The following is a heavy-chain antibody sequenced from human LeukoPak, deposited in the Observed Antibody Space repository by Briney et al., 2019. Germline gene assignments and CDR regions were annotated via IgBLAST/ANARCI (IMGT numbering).Heavy chain of an antibody. V-gene: IGHV4-4*07. D-gene: IGHD5-12*01. CDR3: ARLNIVATMPRYWYFDL. J-gene: IGHJ2*01. Sequence: SETLSLTCTVSGGSISSYYWSWIRQPAGKGLEWIGRIYTSGSTNYNPSLKSRVTMSVDTSKNQFSLKLSSVTAADTAVYYCARLNIVATMPRYWYFDLWGRGTLVTASS. CDR2: IYTSGST. CDR1: GGSISSYY.